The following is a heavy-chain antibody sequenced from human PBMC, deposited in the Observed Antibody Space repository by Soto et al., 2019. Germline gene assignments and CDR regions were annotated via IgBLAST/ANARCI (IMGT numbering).Heavy chain of an antibody. V-gene: IGHV4-61*01. CDR3: ARGATVTQYDY. Sequence: PSETLSLTGTVSVVSVSSGSFYWAWIRQPPGKGLEWIGFGSYSGTTNYKPSLKSRVTISVDTSRSQISLKVSSLTAADTAVYYCARGATVTQYDYWGQGTLVTVSS. D-gene: IGHD4-17*01. J-gene: IGHJ4*02. CDR2: GSYSGTT. CDR1: VVSVSSGSFY.